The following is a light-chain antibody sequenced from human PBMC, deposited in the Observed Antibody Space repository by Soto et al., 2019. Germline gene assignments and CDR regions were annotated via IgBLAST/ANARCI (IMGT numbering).Light chain of an antibody. CDR1: QTIRVY. CDR3: QHYNSYSEA. Sequence: DIQMTQSPSTLSAAVGDRVTITCRASQTIRVYLAWYQQKPGKAPKLLIHDASSLESGVPSRFSGSGSGTEFTLTISSLQPDDFATYYCQHYNSYSEAFGQGTKVDIK. CDR2: DAS. J-gene: IGKJ1*01. V-gene: IGKV1-5*01.